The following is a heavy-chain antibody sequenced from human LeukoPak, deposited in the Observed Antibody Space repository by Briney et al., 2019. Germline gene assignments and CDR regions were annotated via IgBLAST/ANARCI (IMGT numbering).Heavy chain of an antibody. J-gene: IGHJ4*02. D-gene: IGHD3-9*01. V-gene: IGHV1-69*13. CDR2: IIPIFGTA. CDR3: AREPYYDILTGYYFLDY. CDR1: GGTFSRYA. Sequence: GASVTVSCKASGGTFSRYAISWVRQAPGQGLEWMGGIIPIFGTANYAQKFQGRVTITADESTSTAYMELSSLRSEDTAVYYCAREPYYDILTGYYFLDYWGQGTLVTVSS.